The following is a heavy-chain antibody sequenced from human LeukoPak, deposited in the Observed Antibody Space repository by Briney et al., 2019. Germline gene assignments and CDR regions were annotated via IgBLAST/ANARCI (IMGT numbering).Heavy chain of an antibody. CDR3: AKASPIGYCSGGSCYSGYFDY. J-gene: IGHJ4*02. CDR2: ISGSGGST. V-gene: IGHV3-23*01. Sequence: GGSLRLSCAASGFTFSIYAMSWVRQAPGKGLEWVSAISGSGGSTYYADSVKGRFTISRDNSKNTLYLQMNSLRAEDTAVYYCAKASPIGYCSGGSCYSGYFDYWGQGTLVTVSS. CDR1: GFTFSIYA. D-gene: IGHD2-15*01.